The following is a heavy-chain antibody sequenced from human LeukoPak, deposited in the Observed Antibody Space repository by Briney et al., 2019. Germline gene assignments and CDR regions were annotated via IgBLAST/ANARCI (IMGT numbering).Heavy chain of an antibody. CDR3: ASYYETLNYYYGMDV. D-gene: IGHD3-22*01. CDR1: GYSISSGYY. J-gene: IGHJ6*02. V-gene: IGHV4-38-2*02. Sequence: SETLSLTCTVSGYSISSGYYWGWIRQPPGKGLEWIGSIYHSGSTYYNPSLKSRVTISVDTSKNQFSLKLSSVTAADTAVYYCASYYETLNYYYGMDVWGQGTTVTVSS. CDR2: IYHSGST.